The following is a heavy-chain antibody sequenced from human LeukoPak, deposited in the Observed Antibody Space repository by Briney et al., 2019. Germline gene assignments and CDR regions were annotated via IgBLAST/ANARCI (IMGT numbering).Heavy chain of an antibody. D-gene: IGHD6-19*01. CDR2: IYHSGRT. J-gene: IGHJ4*02. V-gene: IGHV4-4*02. Sequence: SGTLSLTCAVSGGCISSSNWWSWVRQPPGKGLEWIGEIYHSGRTNYNPSLKSRVTISVDKSKNQFSLKLSSVTAADTAVYYCARVAIAVAGTLDYWGQGTLVTVSS. CDR3: ARVAIAVAGTLDY. CDR1: GGCISSSNW.